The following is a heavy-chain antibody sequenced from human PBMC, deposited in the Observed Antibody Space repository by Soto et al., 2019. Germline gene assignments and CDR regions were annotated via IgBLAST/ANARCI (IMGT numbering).Heavy chain of an antibody. CDR2: IFYSGRT. V-gene: IGHV4-59*08. D-gene: IGHD6-19*01. Sequence: QVQLQESGPGLVKPSETLSLTCTVSGGSISSYYWSWIRQPPGKGLEWIGYIFYSGRTNYSPSLKSRVTISVDTSKNQFSLKLSSVTAADTAVYYCARRYSSGFDFWGQGTLVTVSS. J-gene: IGHJ4*02. CDR1: GGSISSYY. CDR3: ARRYSSGFDF.